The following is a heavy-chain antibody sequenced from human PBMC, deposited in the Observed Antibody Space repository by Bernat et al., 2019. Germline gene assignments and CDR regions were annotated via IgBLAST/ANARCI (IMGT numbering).Heavy chain of an antibody. CDR2: ISSSSSYI. J-gene: IGHJ4*02. Sequence: EVQLVESGGGLVKPGGSLRLSCAASGFTFSSYSMNWVRQAPGKGLEWVSSISSSSSYIYYAASVKGRFTISRDNAKNSLYLQMNSLRAEDTAVYYCARRGVRGVKAPSDYWGQGTLVTVSS. D-gene: IGHD3-10*01. V-gene: IGHV3-21*01. CDR3: ARRGVRGVKAPSDY. CDR1: GFTFSSYS.